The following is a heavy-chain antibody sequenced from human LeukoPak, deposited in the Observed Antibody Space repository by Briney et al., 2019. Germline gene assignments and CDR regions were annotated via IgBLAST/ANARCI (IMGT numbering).Heavy chain of an antibody. CDR2: IRFDGSNK. CDR1: GFTFSSYG. V-gene: IGHV3-30*02. J-gene: IGHJ3*02. Sequence: GGSLRLSCAASGFTFSSYGMHWVRQAPGKGLEWVAFIRFDGSNKYYADSVKGRFTISRDNSKNTLYLPMNSLRAEDTAVYYCAKDDSGETYAFDIWGQGTMVTVSS. CDR3: AKDDSGETYAFDI. D-gene: IGHD3-10*01.